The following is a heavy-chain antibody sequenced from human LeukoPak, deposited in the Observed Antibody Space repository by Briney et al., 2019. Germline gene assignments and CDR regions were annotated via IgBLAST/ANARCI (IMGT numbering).Heavy chain of an antibody. J-gene: IGHJ4*02. V-gene: IGHV3-20*01. Sequence: GGSLRVSCATSGFSFSSYAMSWVRQVPGKGLEWVSGTNRRGDITGYADFVKGRFTISRDNAKNSLYLQMNSLRVEDTALYHCARKGLGGELGGFDSWGQGTLVTVSS. CDR3: ARKGLGGELGGFDS. D-gene: IGHD1-7*01. CDR1: GFSFSSYA. CDR2: TNRRGDIT.